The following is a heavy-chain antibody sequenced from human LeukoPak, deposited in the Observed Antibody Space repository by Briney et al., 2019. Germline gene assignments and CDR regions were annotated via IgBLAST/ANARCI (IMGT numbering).Heavy chain of an antibody. V-gene: IGHV4-59*02. Sequence: SETLSLTCTVSGGSVSSHYWSWIRQPPGKGLEWIGYIYYSGSTNYNPSLKSRVTISVDTSKNQFSLKLSSVTAADTAVYYCASWYCSSTSCYFGGWFDPWGQGTLVTVSS. CDR3: ASWYCSSTSCYFGGWFDP. CDR2: IYYSGST. J-gene: IGHJ5*02. D-gene: IGHD2-2*01. CDR1: GGSVSSHY.